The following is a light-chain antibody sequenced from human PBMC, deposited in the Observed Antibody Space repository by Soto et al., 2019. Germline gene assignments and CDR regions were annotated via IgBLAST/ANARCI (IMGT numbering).Light chain of an antibody. Sequence: QSALTQPRSVSGSPGQSVTISCTGTSSDVGAYNYVSWYQHHPGKAPKLMIYDVSERPSGVPDRFSGSKSGNTASLTISGLQADDEADYYCCSYVGIYTLLFGRGTKVTVL. CDR3: CSYVGIYTLL. V-gene: IGLV2-11*01. CDR1: SSDVGAYNY. CDR2: DVS. J-gene: IGLJ2*01.